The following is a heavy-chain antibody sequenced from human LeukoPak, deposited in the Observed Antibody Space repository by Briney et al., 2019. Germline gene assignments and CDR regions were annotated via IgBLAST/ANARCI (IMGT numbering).Heavy chain of an antibody. D-gene: IGHD5-18*01. J-gene: IGHJ4*02. CDR1: GGSISSSSYY. Sequence: SETLSLTCTVSGGSISSSSYYWGWIRQPPGKGLEWIGEINHSGSTNYNPSLKSRVTISVDTSKNQFSLKLSSVTAADTAVYYCARLRHNNSYGYPKTLGGYDYWGQGTLVTVSS. V-gene: IGHV4-39*07. CDR2: INHSGST. CDR3: ARLRHNNSYGYPKTLGGYDY.